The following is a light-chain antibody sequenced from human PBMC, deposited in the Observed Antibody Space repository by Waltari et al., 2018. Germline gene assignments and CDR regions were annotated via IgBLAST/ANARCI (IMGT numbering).Light chain of an antibody. J-gene: IGLJ1*01. CDR2: SAN. V-gene: IGLV7-43*01. CDR1: TGAVPSGSF. CDR3: LLFYGGAYV. Sequence: QTVVTQEPSLTVSPGGTVTLTCPSSTGAVPSGSFPTWFQQRPGQPPRSLIYSANNKHSWTPARFSGSLIGGKAALTLSGVQPEDEADYYCLLFYGGAYVFGTGTKLTVL.